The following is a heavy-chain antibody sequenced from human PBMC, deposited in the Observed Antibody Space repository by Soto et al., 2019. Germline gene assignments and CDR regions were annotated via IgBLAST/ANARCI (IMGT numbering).Heavy chain of an antibody. V-gene: IGHV1-2*02. CDR3: ARDRGSSSSLDY. Sequence: GASVKVSCKASGYTFTVYYMHGVGQAPGQGLEWMGWINPNSGGTNYAQKFQGRVTMTRDTSISTAYMELSRLRSDDTAVYYCARDRGSSSSLDYWGQGTLVTVSS. CDR2: INPNSGGT. CDR1: GYTFTVYY. J-gene: IGHJ4*02. D-gene: IGHD6-6*01.